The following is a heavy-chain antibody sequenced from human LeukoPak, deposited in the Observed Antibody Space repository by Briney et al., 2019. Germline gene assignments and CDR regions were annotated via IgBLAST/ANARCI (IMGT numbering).Heavy chain of an antibody. J-gene: IGHJ4*02. CDR3: ARDQGDGYNPRPFDY. V-gene: IGHV4-61*02. CDR1: GGSISSGSYY. CDR2: IYTSGST. Sequence: SETLSLTCTVSGGSISSGSYYWSWIRQPAGKGLEWIGRIYTSGSTNYNPSLKSRVTISVDTSKNQFSLKLSSVTAADTAVYYCARDQGDGYNPRPFDYWGRGALVTVSS. D-gene: IGHD5-24*01.